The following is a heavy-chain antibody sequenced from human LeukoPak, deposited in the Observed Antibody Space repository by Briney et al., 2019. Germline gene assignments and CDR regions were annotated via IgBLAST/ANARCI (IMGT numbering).Heavy chain of an antibody. V-gene: IGHV3-23*01. D-gene: IGHD3-10*01. CDR2: ISNNGGYT. J-gene: IGHJ4*02. CDR3: ARDLGFGELEY. Sequence: GGSLRLSCAASGFTFSSSAMSWVRQAPGKGLEWVSAISNNGGYTYYADSVQGRFTISRDNSKNTLYLQMNSLRAEDTAVYYCARDLGFGELEYWGQGTLVTVSS. CDR1: GFTFSSSA.